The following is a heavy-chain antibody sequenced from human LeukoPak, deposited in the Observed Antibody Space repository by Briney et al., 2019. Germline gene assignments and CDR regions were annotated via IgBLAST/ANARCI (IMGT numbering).Heavy chain of an antibody. D-gene: IGHD6-6*01. J-gene: IGHJ6*03. CDR3: ARNGAYSSSSGLAPIYYYYMDV. CDR1: GGTFSSYA. CDR2: IIPIFGTA. V-gene: IGHV1-69*05. Sequence: SVKVSCKASGGTFSSYAISWVRQAPGQGLEWMGGIIPIFGTANYAQKFQGRVTITTDESTSTAYMELSSLRSGDTAVYYCARNGAYSSSSGLAPIYYYYMDVWGKGTTVTVSS.